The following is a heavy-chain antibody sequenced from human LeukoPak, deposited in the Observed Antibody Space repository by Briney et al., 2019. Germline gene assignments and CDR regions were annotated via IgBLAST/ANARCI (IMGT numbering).Heavy chain of an antibody. V-gene: IGHV4-34*01. CDR1: GGSFSGYY. D-gene: IGHD1-26*01. CDR3: AVTGIVGAAPGLYYFDY. CDR2: INHSGST. J-gene: IGHJ4*02. Sequence: PSETLSLTCAVYGGSFSGYYWSWIRQPPGKGLEWIGEINHSGSTNYNPSLKSRVTISVDASKNQFSLKLSSVTAADTAVYYCAVTGIVGAAPGLYYFDYWGQGTLVTVSS.